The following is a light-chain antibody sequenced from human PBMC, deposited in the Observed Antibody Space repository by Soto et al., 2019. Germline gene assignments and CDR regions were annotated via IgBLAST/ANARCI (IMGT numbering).Light chain of an antibody. V-gene: IGLV2-11*01. CDR1: SSDIGRYNY. CDR3: CAHTGMAIL. Sequence: QSVLTQPPSVSGSPGQSVIISCIGSSSDIGRYNYVSWYQQRPGKAPKLIIYDVTQRPSGVTDRFSGSKSGNTASLTISGLQADDEADYCCCAHTGMAILFGGGTKVTVL. J-gene: IGLJ2*01. CDR2: DVT.